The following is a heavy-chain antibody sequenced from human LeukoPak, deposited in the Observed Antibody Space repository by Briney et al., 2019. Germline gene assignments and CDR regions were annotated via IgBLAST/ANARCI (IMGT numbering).Heavy chain of an antibody. V-gene: IGHV4-30-2*01. CDR1: GGSISSGGYS. D-gene: IGHD4-17*01. Sequence: KASETLSLTCAVSGGSISSGGYSWSWIRQPPGKGLEWIGEINHSGSTNYNPSLKSRVTISVDTSKNQFSLKLSSVTAADTVVYYCAREVTTNHYYFDYWGQGTLVTVSS. CDR2: INHSGST. J-gene: IGHJ4*02. CDR3: AREVTTNHYYFDY.